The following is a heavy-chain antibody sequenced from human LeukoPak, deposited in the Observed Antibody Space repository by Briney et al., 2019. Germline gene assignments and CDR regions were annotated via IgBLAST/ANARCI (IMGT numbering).Heavy chain of an antibody. CDR2: INHSGST. D-gene: IGHD6-6*01. CDR3: ARLTTAARDAFDI. V-gene: IGHV4-34*01. Sequence: KPSETLSLTCAVYGGSFSGYYWSWIRQPPGKGLEWIGEINHSGSTNYNPSLKSRVTISVDTSKNQFSLKLSSVTAADTAVYYCARLTTAARDAFDIWGQGTMVTVSS. CDR1: GGSFSGYY. J-gene: IGHJ3*02.